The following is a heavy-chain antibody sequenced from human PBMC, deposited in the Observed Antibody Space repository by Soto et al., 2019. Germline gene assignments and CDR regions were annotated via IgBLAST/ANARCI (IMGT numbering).Heavy chain of an antibody. Sequence: EVQLLESGGGLVQPGGSLRLSCIASGFTFSDYWMHWVRQAPGKEPMWVSRINTDGSNTDYADSVQGRFTISRDNAKNTLYLQMNSLRAEDTALYYCAKDGGSWPGNRFDPWGQGTLVTVSP. J-gene: IGHJ5*02. V-gene: IGHV3-74*01. CDR2: INTDGSNT. D-gene: IGHD6-13*01. CDR1: GFTFSDYW. CDR3: AKDGGSWPGNRFDP.